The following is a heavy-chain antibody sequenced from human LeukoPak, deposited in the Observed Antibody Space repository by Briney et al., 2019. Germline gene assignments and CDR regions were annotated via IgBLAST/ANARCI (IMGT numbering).Heavy chain of an antibody. CDR1: GFTFSTYG. CDR2: IWYDGSNK. D-gene: IGHD4-23*01. Sequence: GGSLRLSCAATGFTFSTYGMHWVRQAPGKGLEWVAVIWYDGSNKYYADSVKGRFTISRDNSKNTLYLQMNSLRAEDTAVYYCAKANGGNNARFDYWGQGTLVTVSS. CDR3: AKANGGNNARFDY. J-gene: IGHJ4*02. V-gene: IGHV3-33*06.